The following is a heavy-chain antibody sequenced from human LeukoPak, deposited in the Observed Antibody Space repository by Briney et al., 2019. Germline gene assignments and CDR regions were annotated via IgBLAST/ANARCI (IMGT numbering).Heavy chain of an antibody. CDR1: GGTFSSYA. Sequence: SVKVSCKASGGTFSSYAISWVRQAPGQGLEWMGRIIPIFGTANYAQKFQGRVTITTDESTSTAYMELSSMRSEDTAVYYCARDRGYSYGNYLDYWGQGTLVTVSS. V-gene: IGHV1-69*05. D-gene: IGHD5-18*01. CDR3: ARDRGYSYGNYLDY. J-gene: IGHJ4*02. CDR2: IIPIFGTA.